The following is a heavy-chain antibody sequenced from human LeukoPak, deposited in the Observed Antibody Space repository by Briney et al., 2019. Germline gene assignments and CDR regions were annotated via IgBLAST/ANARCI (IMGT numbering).Heavy chain of an antibody. CDR1: GLTFSSYA. CDR3: AKTRPLDSSSWSHGDY. V-gene: IGHV3-23*01. J-gene: IGHJ4*02. D-gene: IGHD6-13*01. CDR2: ISGSGDST. Sequence: HPGGSLRLSCAASGLTFSSYAMSWVRQAPGKGLEWVSAISGSGDSTYYGDSVKGRFTISRDNSKNTLYPQMNSLRAEDTAVYYCAKTRPLDSSSWSHGDYWGQGTLVTVSS.